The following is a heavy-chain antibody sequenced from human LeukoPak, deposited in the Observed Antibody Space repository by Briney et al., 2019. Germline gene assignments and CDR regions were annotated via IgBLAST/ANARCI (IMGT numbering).Heavy chain of an antibody. Sequence: GGSLRLSCAASGFTFSSYAMNWVRQTPGKGLEWVANINQDGSAQNYVGSVRGRFTISSDNAKNSLYLQMNSLRSDDTAVYYCLRDPNSGGYQRWGQGTLVIVSS. CDR1: GFTFSSYA. D-gene: IGHD1-26*01. J-gene: IGHJ4*02. V-gene: IGHV3-7*03. CDR2: INQDGSAQ. CDR3: LRDPNSGGYQR.